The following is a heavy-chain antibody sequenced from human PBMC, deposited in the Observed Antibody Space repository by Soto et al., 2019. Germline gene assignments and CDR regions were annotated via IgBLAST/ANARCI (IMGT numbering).Heavy chain of an antibody. CDR2: ISSSSSYI. Sequence: GGSLRLSCAASGFTFSSYSMNWVRQAPGKGLEWVSSISSSSSYIYYADSVKGRFTISRDNAKNSLYLQMNSLRAEDTAVYYCARGGFRKGMTTVDKNWGQGTLVTVSS. CDR3: ARGGFRKGMTTVDKN. CDR1: GFTFSSYS. D-gene: IGHD4-17*01. J-gene: IGHJ4*02. V-gene: IGHV3-21*01.